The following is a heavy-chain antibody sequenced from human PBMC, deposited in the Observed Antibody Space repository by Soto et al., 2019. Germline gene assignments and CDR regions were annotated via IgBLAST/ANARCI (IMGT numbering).Heavy chain of an antibody. V-gene: IGHV3-30*04. J-gene: IGHJ6*02. CDR2: ISYDGSNK. D-gene: IGHD2-2*01. CDR3: ARELTMYAVVVVSYYYYGMDV. CDR1: GFTFNKYT. Sequence: ESGGGVVQPGRSLRLSCAASGFTFNKYTMHWVRQAPGKGLEWVALISYDGSNKYYADSVKGRFTISRDNSKNTLYLQMNSLRAEDTAVYYCARELTMYAVVVVSYYYYGMDVWGQGTTVTVSS.